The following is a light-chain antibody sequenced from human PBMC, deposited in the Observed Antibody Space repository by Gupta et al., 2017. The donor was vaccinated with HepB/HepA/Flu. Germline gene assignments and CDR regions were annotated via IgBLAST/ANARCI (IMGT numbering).Light chain of an antibody. CDR1: QSISSY. CDR2: AAS. V-gene: IGKV1-39*01. Sequence: DIQMTQSPSSLSASVGDRVTITCRASQSISSYLNWYQQKPGKAPELLIYAASTLQTGVPSRFSGSGSGTDFTLTVSILQPEDFATYYCQETDNTPRTFGGGTKVEIK. CDR3: QETDNTPRT. J-gene: IGKJ4*01.